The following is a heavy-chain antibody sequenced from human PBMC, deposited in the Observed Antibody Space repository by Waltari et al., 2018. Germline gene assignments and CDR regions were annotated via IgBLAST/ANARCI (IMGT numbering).Heavy chain of an antibody. CDR3: ARGSRYYGSGSYYMDV. CDR1: GGSFSGYY. J-gene: IGHJ6*03. Sequence: QVQLQQWGAGLLKPSETLSLTCAVYGGSFSGYYWSWIRQPPGKGLEWIGEINHSGSTNYSRSLKSGVTISVDTSKNQFSLKLGSVTAADTAVYYCARGSRYYGSGSYYMDVWGKGTTVTVSS. V-gene: IGHV4-34*01. D-gene: IGHD3-10*01. CDR2: INHSGST.